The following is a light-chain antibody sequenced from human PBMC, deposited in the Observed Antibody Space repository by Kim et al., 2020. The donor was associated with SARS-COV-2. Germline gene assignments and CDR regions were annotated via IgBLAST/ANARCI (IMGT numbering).Light chain of an antibody. V-gene: IGKV2-28*01. CDR2: LGS. CDR1: QSLLHSNGYNY. J-gene: IGKJ1*01. CDR3: MQALQTPPT. Sequence: PASITCRASQSLLHSNGYNYLDWYLQKPGQSPQLLIYLGSNRASGVHDRFSGSGSGTDFTLKISRVEAEDVGVYYCMQALQTPPTFGQGTKVDIK.